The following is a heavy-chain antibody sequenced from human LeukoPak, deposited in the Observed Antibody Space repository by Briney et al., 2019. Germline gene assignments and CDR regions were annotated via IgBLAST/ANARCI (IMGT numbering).Heavy chain of an antibody. D-gene: IGHD3-22*01. CDR1: GHSFTSYW. CDR3: ARLNYYDSSGYYSGAPPVSDY. CDR2: IYPGDSDT. J-gene: IGHJ4*02. V-gene: IGHV5-51*01. Sequence: KYGESLKISCKGSGHSFTSYWIGWVRQMPGKGLEWMGIIYPGDSDTRYSPSFQGQVTISADKSISTAYLQWSSLKASDTAMYYCARLNYYDSSGYYSGAPPVSDYWGQGTLVTVSS.